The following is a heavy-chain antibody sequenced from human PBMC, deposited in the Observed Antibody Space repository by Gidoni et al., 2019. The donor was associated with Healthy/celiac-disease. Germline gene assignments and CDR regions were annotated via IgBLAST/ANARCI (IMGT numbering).Heavy chain of an antibody. Sequence: EVQLVASGGGLVKPGGSLSLSCAASGFTLRSHSMTWVRHAPGKGLEWVSSISSSSSYIYYADSVKGRFTISRDNAKNSLYLQMNSLRAEDTAVYYCARDLSPLLRFLEIPDYYGMDVWGQGTTVTVSS. CDR2: ISSSSSYI. D-gene: IGHD3-3*01. V-gene: IGHV3-21*01. CDR1: GFTLRSHS. CDR3: ARDLSPLLRFLEIPDYYGMDV. J-gene: IGHJ6*02.